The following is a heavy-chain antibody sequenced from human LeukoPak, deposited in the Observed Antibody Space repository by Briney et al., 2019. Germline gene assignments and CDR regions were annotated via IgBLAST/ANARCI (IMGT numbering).Heavy chain of an antibody. CDR2: INHSGST. D-gene: IGHD2-8*01. CDR3: ATEWREYYYYGMDV. CDR1: GGSFSGYY. J-gene: IGHJ6*02. Sequence: PSETLSLTCAVYGGSFSGYYWSWIRQPPGKGLEWIGEINHSGSTNYNPSLKSRVTISVDTSKNQFSLKLSSVTAADTAVYYCATEWREYYYYGMDVWGQGTTVTVSS. V-gene: IGHV4-34*01.